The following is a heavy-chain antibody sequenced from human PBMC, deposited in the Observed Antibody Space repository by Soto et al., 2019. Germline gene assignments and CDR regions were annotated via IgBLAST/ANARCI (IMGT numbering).Heavy chain of an antibody. Sequence: SVKVSCKASGGTFSSYAISWVRQAPGQGLEWMGGIIPIFGTANYAQKFQGRVTITADKPTSTAYMELSSLRSEDTAVYYCARDAYYYGSGSYSYGMDVWGQGTTVTVS. J-gene: IGHJ6*02. CDR1: GGTFSSYA. CDR2: IIPIFGTA. V-gene: IGHV1-69*06. D-gene: IGHD3-10*01. CDR3: ARDAYYYGSGSYSYGMDV.